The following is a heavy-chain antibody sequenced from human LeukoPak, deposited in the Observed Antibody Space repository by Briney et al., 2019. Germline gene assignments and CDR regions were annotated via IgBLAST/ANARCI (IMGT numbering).Heavy chain of an antibody. D-gene: IGHD6-19*01. CDR1: GFTFTKYW. V-gene: IGHV3-74*01. CDR3: ATKQWLAPPPDT. Sequence: GGSLRLSCAASGFTFTKYWMLWVRQAPGKGLERVSPINTDGTVTTYADSVKGRFTVSRDNADNTMFLQMNSVKDEETAGYYCATKQWLAPPPDTWGQGTPVTVSS. J-gene: IGHJ5*02. CDR2: INTDGTVT.